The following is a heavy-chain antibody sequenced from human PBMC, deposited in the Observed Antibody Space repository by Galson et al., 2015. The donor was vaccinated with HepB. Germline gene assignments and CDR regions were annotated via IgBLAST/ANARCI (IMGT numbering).Heavy chain of an antibody. D-gene: IGHD5/OR15-5a*01. V-gene: IGHV3-15*01. CDR2: IKSEFDGATT. Sequence: SLRLSCAASGFRFSDARMSWVRQAPGKGLEWVGHIKSEFDGATTNYAAPVKGRFTISRDDSKNTLYLKMSSLKTEDTAMYYCTTDTSTMTLSTFYYYMDVWGKGTTVTVSS. CDR1: GFRFSDAR. J-gene: IGHJ6*03. CDR3: TTDTSTMTLSTFYYYMDV.